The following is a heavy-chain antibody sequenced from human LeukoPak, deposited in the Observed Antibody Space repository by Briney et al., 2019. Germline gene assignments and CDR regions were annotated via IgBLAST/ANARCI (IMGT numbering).Heavy chain of an antibody. V-gene: IGHV4-61*08. CDR2: IYYSGST. D-gene: IGHD6-13*01. Sequence: PSETLSLTCSVSGGSITTADYDWSWIRRPPGKGLEWIGYIYYSGSTNYNPSLRSRVTISVDTSKNQFSLKLSSVTAADTAVYYCARAGNSSSWYALFDYWGQGTLVTVSS. J-gene: IGHJ4*02. CDR3: ARAGNSSSWYALFDY. CDR1: GGSITTADYD.